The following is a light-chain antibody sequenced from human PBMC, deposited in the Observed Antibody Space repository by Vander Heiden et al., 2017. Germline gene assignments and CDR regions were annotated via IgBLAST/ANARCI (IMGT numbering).Light chain of an antibody. Sequence: QSLLTQPPSVSGSPGQPVIISCTGSASNSGADYDVHWYQHLPGTAPKLLIYGNTLRASGVPDRFSGSKSATSASLAITGLQAEDEADYYCQSFDSGLGVIFGGGTRLTV. V-gene: IGLV1-40*01. CDR3: QSFDSGLGVI. CDR2: GNT. CDR1: ASNSGADYD. J-gene: IGLJ2*01.